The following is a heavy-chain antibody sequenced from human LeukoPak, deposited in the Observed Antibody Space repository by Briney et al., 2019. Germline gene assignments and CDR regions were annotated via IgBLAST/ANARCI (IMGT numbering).Heavy chain of an antibody. CDR3: VRQPYSSNS. CDR2: IYSVGAT. CDR1: GFTVSSNY. J-gene: IGHJ4*02. D-gene: IGHD6-13*01. Sequence: PGGSLRLSCAASGFTVSSNYMSWVRQAPGKGLEWVSVIYSVGATFYADSVRGRFTISRDTSENTLFLQMNSLRVEDTAVYYCVRQPYSSNSWGQGTLVTVSS. V-gene: IGHV3-53*01.